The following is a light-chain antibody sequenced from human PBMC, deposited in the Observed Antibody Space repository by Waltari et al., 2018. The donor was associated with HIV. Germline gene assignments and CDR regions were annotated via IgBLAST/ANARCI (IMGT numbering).Light chain of an antibody. CDR1: QSVLFSSNNNKY. Sequence: DIVMTQSPDSLAVSLGERATINCKSSQSVLFSSNNNKYLAWYQQKPGQSPKLLIYWAATRESGVPDRFSGSGSGTDFTLTISSLRAEDVAVYYCQQYYTTPLTFGGGTKVEIK. CDR2: WAA. J-gene: IGKJ4*01. V-gene: IGKV4-1*01. CDR3: QQYYTTPLT.